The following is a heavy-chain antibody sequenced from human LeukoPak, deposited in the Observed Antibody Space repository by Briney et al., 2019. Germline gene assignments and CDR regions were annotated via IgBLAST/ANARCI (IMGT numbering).Heavy chain of an antibody. D-gene: IGHD6-13*01. Sequence: SSETLSLTCAVYGGSFSGYYWSWIRQPPGKGLEWIGEINHSGSTNYNPSLKSRVTISVDTSKNQFSLKLSSVTAADTAVYYCARASPIAAIDYWGQGTLVTVSS. CDR2: INHSGST. CDR1: GGSFSGYY. J-gene: IGHJ4*02. CDR3: ARASPIAAIDY. V-gene: IGHV4-34*01.